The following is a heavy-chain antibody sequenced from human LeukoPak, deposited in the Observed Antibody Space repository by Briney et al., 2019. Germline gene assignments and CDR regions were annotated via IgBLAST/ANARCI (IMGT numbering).Heavy chain of an antibody. Sequence: GESLKISCKGSGYSFTSYWISWVRQMPGKGLEWMGRIDPSDSYTNHSPSFQGHVTISADKSISTAYLQWSSLEASDTAMYYCARRGYGTQPAIDYWGQGTLVTVSS. CDR2: IDPSDSYT. J-gene: IGHJ4*02. V-gene: IGHV5-10-1*01. CDR3: ARRGYGTQPAIDY. D-gene: IGHD1-1*01. CDR1: GYSFTSYW.